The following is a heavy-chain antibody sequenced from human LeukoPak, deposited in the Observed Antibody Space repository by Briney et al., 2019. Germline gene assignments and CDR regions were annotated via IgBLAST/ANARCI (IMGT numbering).Heavy chain of an antibody. CDR3: ARWARTVATYDY. Sequence: PSETLSLTCTVSGGSISSSSYYWGWIRQPPGKGREWIGSIYYSGSTYYNPPLKRRLTISVDTSKTQFPLKLSSVTAADTAVYYCARWARTVATYDYWGQGTLVTVSS. CDR1: GGSISSSSYY. D-gene: IGHD5-12*01. V-gene: IGHV4-39*01. CDR2: IYYSGST. J-gene: IGHJ4*02.